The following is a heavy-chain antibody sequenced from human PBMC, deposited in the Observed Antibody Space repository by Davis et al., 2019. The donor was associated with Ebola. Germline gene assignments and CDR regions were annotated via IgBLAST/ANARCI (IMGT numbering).Heavy chain of an antibody. D-gene: IGHD1-1*01. V-gene: IGHV1-18*04. Sequence: AASVTVSCKASGYTFTSYGITWVRQAPGQGLEWMGWINPHNGNTNYAQNVQGRVIMTTDTSTSTAYMEVGSLSSDDTAVYYCARAQFPTTSDHWGQGTLVTVSS. J-gene: IGHJ4*02. CDR3: ARAQFPTTSDH. CDR1: GYTFTSYG. CDR2: INPHNGNT.